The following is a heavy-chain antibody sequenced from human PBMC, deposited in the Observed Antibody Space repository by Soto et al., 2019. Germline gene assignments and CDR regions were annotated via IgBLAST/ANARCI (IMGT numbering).Heavy chain of an antibody. V-gene: IGHV1-3*04. J-gene: IGHJ5*02. Sequence: ASVKVSCKASGYIFSNYAIHCLRQAPGQGLEWMGWINTGNGNTKFSQKFQGRVTITRDTSASTVYMELTSLRSEDTAVYYCARDRSGRNFFDPWGQGTVVTVSS. CDR2: INTGNGNT. CDR1: GYIFSNYA. CDR3: ARDRSGRNFFDP. D-gene: IGHD1-7*01.